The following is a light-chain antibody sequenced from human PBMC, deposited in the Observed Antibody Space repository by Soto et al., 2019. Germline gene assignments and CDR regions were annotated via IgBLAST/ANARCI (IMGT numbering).Light chain of an antibody. CDR3: CSYAGSSYV. J-gene: IGLJ1*01. V-gene: IGLV2-23*02. CDR2: EVT. CDR1: SSDVGTYNL. Sequence: QSVLTQSASVSGSPGQSITISCTGSSSDVGTYNLVSWYQQHPGEAPKLMIYEVTKRPSGVSYRFSGSKSGNTASLTISGLQAEDEADYYCCSYAGSSYVFGTGTKVTVL.